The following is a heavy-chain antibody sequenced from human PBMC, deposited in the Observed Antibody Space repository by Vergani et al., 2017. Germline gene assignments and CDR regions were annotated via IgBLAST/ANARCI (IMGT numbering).Heavy chain of an antibody. CDR2: YYPGDSDT. D-gene: IGHD2-2*01. CDR1: GYSFTSHW. V-gene: IGHV5-51*01. J-gene: IGHJ4*02. CDR3: ARRHCSGTSCYYYYFDY. Sequence: EVQLVQSGAEVKKPGESLKISCKGSGYSFTSHWIGWVRQMPGKGLAWMGIYYPGDSDTRYSPSFQGQATIPADKSISTAYLQWSSLKASDTAMYYCARRHCSGTSCYYYYFDYWGQGTLVTVSS.